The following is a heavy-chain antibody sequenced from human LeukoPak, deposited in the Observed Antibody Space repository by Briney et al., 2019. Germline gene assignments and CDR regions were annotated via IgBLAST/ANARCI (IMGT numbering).Heavy chain of an antibody. CDR2: IYPRGST. V-gene: IGHV4-4*09. CDR1: GGSISSYY. CDR3: ARSGAAWKPPTYFQD. Sequence: PSETLSLTCTVSGGSISSYYWSWIRQPPGKGLEWIGYIYPRGSTYYNPSLKSRVILSLDKSANQFSLNLSSVTAADTAVYYCARSGAAWKPPTYFQDWGQGTLVTVSS. J-gene: IGHJ1*01. D-gene: IGHD1-1*01.